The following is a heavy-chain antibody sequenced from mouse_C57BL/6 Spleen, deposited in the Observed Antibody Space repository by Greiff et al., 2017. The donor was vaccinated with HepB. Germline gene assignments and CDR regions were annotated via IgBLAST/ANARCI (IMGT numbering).Heavy chain of an antibody. V-gene: IGHV1-26*01. D-gene: IGHD1-1*01. J-gene: IGHJ1*03. CDR1: GYTFTDYY. CDR3: ARYPIYYYGSSHWYFDV. CDR2: INPNNGGT. Sequence: VQLQQSGPELVKPGASVKISCKASGYTFTDYYMNWVKQSHGKSLEWIGDINPNNGGTSYNQKFKGKATLTVDKSSSTAYMELRSLTSEDSAVYYCARYPIYYYGSSHWYFDVWGTGTTVTVSS.